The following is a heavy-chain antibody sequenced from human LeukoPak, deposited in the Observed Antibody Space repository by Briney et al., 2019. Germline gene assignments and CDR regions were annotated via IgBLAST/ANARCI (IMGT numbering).Heavy chain of an antibody. D-gene: IGHD2-2*01. CDR3: ARDALYCSSTSCYHEWYFDL. Sequence: KSGGSLRLSCAASGFTFSSYSMNWVRQAPGKGLEWVSSISSSSSYIYYADSVKGRFTISRDNAKNSLYLQMNSLRAEDTAVYYCARDALYCSSTSCYHEWYFDLWGRGTLVTVSS. CDR1: GFTFSSYS. CDR2: ISSSSSYI. V-gene: IGHV3-21*01. J-gene: IGHJ2*01.